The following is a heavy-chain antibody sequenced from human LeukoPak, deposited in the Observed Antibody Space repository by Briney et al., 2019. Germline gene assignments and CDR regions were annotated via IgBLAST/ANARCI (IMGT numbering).Heavy chain of an antibody. Sequence: ASVKVSCKASGGTFSSYAISWVRQAPGQGLEWMGWISAYNGNTNYAQKLQGRVTMTTDTSTSTAYMELRSLRSDDTAVYYCARVMEPSQNYYYYYMDVWGKGTTVTVSS. CDR1: GGTFSSYA. CDR3: ARVMEPSQNYYYYYMDV. J-gene: IGHJ6*03. CDR2: ISAYNGNT. V-gene: IGHV1-18*01. D-gene: IGHD1-26*01.